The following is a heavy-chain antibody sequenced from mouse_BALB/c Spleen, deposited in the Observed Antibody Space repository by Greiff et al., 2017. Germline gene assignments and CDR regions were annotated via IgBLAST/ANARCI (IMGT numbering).Heavy chain of an antibody. D-gene: IGHD1-1*01. Sequence: EVNVVESGGGLVQPGGSRKLSCAASGFTFSSFGMHWVRQAPEKGLEWVAYISSGSSTIYYADTVKGRFTISRDNPKNTLFLQMTSLRSEDTAMYYCARATVDAMDYWGQGTSVTVSS. V-gene: IGHV5-17*02. CDR3: ARATVDAMDY. CDR1: GFTFSSFG. CDR2: ISSGSSTI. J-gene: IGHJ4*01.